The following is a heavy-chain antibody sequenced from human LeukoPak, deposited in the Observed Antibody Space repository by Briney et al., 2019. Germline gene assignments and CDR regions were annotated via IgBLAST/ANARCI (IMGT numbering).Heavy chain of an antibody. CDR2: INPSGDST. J-gene: IGHJ4*02. V-gene: IGHV1-46*01. D-gene: IGHD1-14*01. CDR1: GYTFTNYY. Sequence: ASVKLSCKAPGYTFTNYYLHWVRQAPGQGLEWMGIINPSGDSTIYAQKFQGRVTMTRDTSTSTVHMELSSLRSEDTAVYYCASVHPDRYFDYWGQGTLVTVSS. CDR3: ASVHPDRYFDY.